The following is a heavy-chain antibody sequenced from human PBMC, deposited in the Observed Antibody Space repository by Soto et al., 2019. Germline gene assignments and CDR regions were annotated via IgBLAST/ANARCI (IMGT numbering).Heavy chain of an antibody. Sequence: QLQLQESGPGLVTPSETLSLTCTVSGGSISSSSYFWAWVRQSPAKGLEWIGSINYRRTTFYSASLQNRVTISIDTSRNQFSLTLNSVTAADTAVYYCARLVACNVGSCKFDPWGQGTLVTVSS. D-gene: IGHD2-15*01. V-gene: IGHV4-39*01. CDR3: ARLVACNVGSCKFDP. CDR2: INYRRTT. CDR1: GGSISSSSYF. J-gene: IGHJ5*02.